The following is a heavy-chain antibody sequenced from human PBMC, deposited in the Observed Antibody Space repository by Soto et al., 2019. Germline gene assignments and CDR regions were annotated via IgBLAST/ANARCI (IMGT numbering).Heavy chain of an antibody. D-gene: IGHD3-22*01. Sequence: ASVKVSCKASGYTFTSYHMHWVRQPPGQGLEWMGIINPSGGSTSYAQKFQGRVTMTRDTSTSTVYMELSSLKSEDTAVYYCARSCYDSSGYDYWGQGTLVTVSS. CDR3: ARSCYDSSGYDY. V-gene: IGHV1-46*03. J-gene: IGHJ4*02. CDR2: INPSGGST. CDR1: GYTFTSYH.